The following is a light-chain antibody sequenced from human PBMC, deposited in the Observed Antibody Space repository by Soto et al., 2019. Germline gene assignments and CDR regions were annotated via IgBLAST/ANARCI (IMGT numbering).Light chain of an antibody. Sequence: DIQMTQSPSTLSASVGDRVTITCRASQSISSWLAWYQQKPGKAPKLPIYTASSLESGVPSRFSGSGSGTEFTLTISSLQPDDFATYSCQQYSIYWTFGQGTKVEIK. V-gene: IGKV1-5*03. CDR1: QSISSW. CDR3: QQYSIYWT. J-gene: IGKJ1*01. CDR2: TAS.